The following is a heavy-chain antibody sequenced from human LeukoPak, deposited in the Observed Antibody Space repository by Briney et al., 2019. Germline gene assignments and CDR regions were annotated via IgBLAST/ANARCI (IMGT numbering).Heavy chain of an antibody. D-gene: IGHD4-17*01. CDR2: INPNSGGT. CDR3: ARGRLSYGDLYYYYYMDV. V-gene: IGHV1-2*02. CDR1: GYTFTGYY. Sequence: ASVKVSCKASGYTFTGYYMHWVRQAPGQGLEWMGWINPNSGGTNYAQKFQGRVTMTTDTSTSTAYMELRSLRSDDTAVYYCARGRLSYGDLYYYYYMDVWGKGTTVTISS. J-gene: IGHJ6*03.